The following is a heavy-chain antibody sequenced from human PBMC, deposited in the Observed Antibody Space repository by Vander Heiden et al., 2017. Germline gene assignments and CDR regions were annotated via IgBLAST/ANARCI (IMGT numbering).Heavy chain of an antibody. Sequence: QVQLQESGPGLVKPSQTLSLPCTFSGCSISSGVYYGSWIRQHPGKGLEWIGYIYYSGSTYYNPSLKSRVTISVDTSKNQFSLKLSSVTAADTAVYYCARDRVDQAPYYYYYYGMDVWGQGTTVTVSS. J-gene: IGHJ6*02. V-gene: IGHV4-31*03. D-gene: IGHD2-2*01. CDR3: ARDRVDQAPYYYYYYGMDV. CDR1: GCSISSGVYY. CDR2: IYYSGST.